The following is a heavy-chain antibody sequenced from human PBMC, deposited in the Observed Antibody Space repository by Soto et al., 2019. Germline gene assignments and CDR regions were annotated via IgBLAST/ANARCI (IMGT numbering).Heavy chain of an antibody. CDR3: ARGSVVAATLFDY. V-gene: IGHV4-31*03. J-gene: IGHJ4*02. CDR1: GGSISSGGYY. D-gene: IGHD2-15*01. Sequence: PSETLSLTCTVSGGSISSGGYYWSWIRQHPGKGLEWIGYIYYSGSTYYNPSLKSRVTISVDTSKNQFSLKLSPVTAADTAVYYCARGSVVAATLFDYWGQGTLVTVSS. CDR2: IYYSGST.